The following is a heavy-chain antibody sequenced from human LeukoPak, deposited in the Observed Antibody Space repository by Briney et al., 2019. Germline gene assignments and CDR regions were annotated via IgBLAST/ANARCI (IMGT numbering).Heavy chain of an antibody. D-gene: IGHD3-22*01. CDR2: IQSKSDGRTT. Sequence: GRSLRLSCAVSGFTFSNAWMKWVRQAPGKGLEWVGRIQSKSDGRTTNYAAAVKARFTISRDDSKNTLFLQMNSLKTEDTAVYYCTTDRGLYDSSGYYYFATDMWGEGTMVTVS. J-gene: IGHJ3*02. CDR1: GFTFSNAW. CDR3: TTDRGLYDSSGYYYFATDM. V-gene: IGHV3-15*01.